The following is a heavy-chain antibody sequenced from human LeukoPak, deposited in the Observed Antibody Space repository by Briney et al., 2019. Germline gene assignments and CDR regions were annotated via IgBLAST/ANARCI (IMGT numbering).Heavy chain of an antibody. CDR3: ARAVPSRQAIDY. V-gene: IGHV3-30*04. CDR1: GFTFSTYA. J-gene: IGHJ4*02. Sequence: PGGSLRLSCVASGFTFSTYAMNWVRQAPGKGLDWVAVVSFHGTDKFYADSVKGRFTISRDNSKNTLYLQMNSLIPEDTAVYYCARAVPSRQAIDYWGQGTLVTVSS. CDR2: VSFHGTDK.